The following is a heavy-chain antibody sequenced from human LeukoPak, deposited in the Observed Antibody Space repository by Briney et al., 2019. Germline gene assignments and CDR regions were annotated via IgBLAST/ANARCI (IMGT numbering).Heavy chain of an antibody. CDR2: INHSGST. CDR3: VKAAVAVDY. Sequence: SETLSLTCAVYGGSFSGYYWSWIRQPPGKGLEWIGEINHSGSTNYNPSLKSRVTISLDKSKNQFSLKLTSVTAADTAVYYCVKAAVAVDYWGQGTLVTVSS. D-gene: IGHD6-19*01. CDR1: GGSFSGYY. V-gene: IGHV4-34*01. J-gene: IGHJ4*02.